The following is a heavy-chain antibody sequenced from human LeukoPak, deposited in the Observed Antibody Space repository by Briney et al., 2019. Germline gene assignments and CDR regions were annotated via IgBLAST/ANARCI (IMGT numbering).Heavy chain of an antibody. J-gene: IGHJ6*02. CDR2: INHSGST. D-gene: IGHD2-15*01. V-gene: IGHV4-34*01. Sequence: SETLSLTCAVYGGSFSGYYWSWIRQPPGKGLEWIGEINHSGSTNYNPSLKSRVTISVDTSKNQFSLKLSSVTAADTAVYYCASGGSRYYCYYGMDVWGQGTTVTVSS. CDR1: GGSFSGYY. CDR3: ASGGSRYYCYYGMDV.